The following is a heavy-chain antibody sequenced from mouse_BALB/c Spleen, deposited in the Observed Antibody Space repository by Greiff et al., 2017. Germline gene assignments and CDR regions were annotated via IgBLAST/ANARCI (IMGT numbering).Heavy chain of an antibody. CDR3: ARRLTGPYWYFDV. J-gene: IGHJ1*01. D-gene: IGHD4-1*01. V-gene: IGHV5-6*02. CDR2: ISSGGSYT. Sequence: EVKVVESGGDLVKPGGSLKLSCAASGFTFSSYGMSWVRQTPDKRLEWVATISSGGSYTYYPDSVKGRFTISRDNATNTLYLQMSSLKSEDTAMYYCARRLTGPYWYFDVWGAGTTVTVSS. CDR1: GFTFSSYG.